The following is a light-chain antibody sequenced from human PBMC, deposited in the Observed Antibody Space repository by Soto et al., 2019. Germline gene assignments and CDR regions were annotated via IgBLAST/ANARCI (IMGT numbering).Light chain of an antibody. Sequence: QLVLTQSPSASASLGASVKLTCTLSSGHSSYAIAWHQQQPEKGPRYLMKVNSDGSHSKGDGIPDRFSGSSSGAERYLTISSLQSEDEAAYYCQTWGTGIPWVFGGGTKVTVL. J-gene: IGLJ3*02. CDR1: SGHSSYA. V-gene: IGLV4-69*01. CDR3: QTWGTGIPWV. CDR2: VNSDGSH.